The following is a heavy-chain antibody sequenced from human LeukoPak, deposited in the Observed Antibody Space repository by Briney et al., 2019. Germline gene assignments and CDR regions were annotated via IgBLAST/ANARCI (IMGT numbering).Heavy chain of an antibody. J-gene: IGHJ4*02. CDR1: GFTFNDYA. CDR2: ISCDGGTI. D-gene: IGHD6-19*01. CDR3: AKVLISGWLDNFDY. V-gene: IGHV3-9*01. Sequence: GGSLRLSCAASGFTFNDYAMHWVRQAPGKGLEWVSGISCDGGTIYYADSVKGRFTISRDNAKNSLYLQMNSLRAEDTALYYCAKVLISGWLDNFDYWGQGTLVTVSS.